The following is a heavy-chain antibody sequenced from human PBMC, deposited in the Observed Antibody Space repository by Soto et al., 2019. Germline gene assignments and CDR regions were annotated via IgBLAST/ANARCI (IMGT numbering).Heavy chain of an antibody. CDR2: ISSSSSYI. CDR3: ARERGEYDSGWYIDR. Sequence: GRSLRDPWAASAFTFSSYSLNWVRQAPGKGPEGVSSISSSSSYIYYADSVKGRFTISRDNAKNSLYLQMNSLRAEDTAVYYCARERGEYDSGWYIDRWGQGT. CDR1: AFTFSSYS. J-gene: IGHJ5*02. V-gene: IGHV3-21*01. D-gene: IGHD6-19*01.